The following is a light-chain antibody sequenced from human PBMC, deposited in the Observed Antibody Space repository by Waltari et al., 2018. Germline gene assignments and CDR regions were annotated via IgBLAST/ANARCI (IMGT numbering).Light chain of an antibody. CDR1: RSVSSN. J-gene: IGKJ2*01. CDR3: QQYNSYPLT. V-gene: IGKV3-15*01. Sequence: EVVMTQSPATLSVSPGERATLSCRASRSVSSNVAWYQQKPGQAPRLLIADASTRATGIPARFSGSGSGTEFTLTIGSLQPDDFATYYCQQYNSYPLTFGQGTKLEIK. CDR2: DAS.